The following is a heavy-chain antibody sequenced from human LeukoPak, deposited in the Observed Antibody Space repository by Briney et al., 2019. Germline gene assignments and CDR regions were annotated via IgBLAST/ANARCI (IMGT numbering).Heavy chain of an antibody. J-gene: IGHJ4*02. V-gene: IGHV4-34*01. CDR3: ARHAGGYGDYPFDY. CDR1: GGSFSGYY. CDR2: INHSGST. D-gene: IGHD4-17*01. Sequence: SETLSLTCAVYGGSFSGYYWSWIRQPPGKGLEWIGEINHSGSTNYNPSLKSRVTISVDTSKNQFSLKLSSVTAADTAVYYCARHAGGYGDYPFDYWGQGTLVTVSS.